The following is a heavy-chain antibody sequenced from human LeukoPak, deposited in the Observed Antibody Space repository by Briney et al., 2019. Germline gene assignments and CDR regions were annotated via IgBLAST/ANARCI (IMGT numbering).Heavy chain of an antibody. J-gene: IGHJ3*02. CDR2: MNPNSGNT. Sequence: ASVKVSCKASGYTFTSYDINWVRQATGQGLEWMGWMNPNSGNTGYAQKFQGRVTITRNTSISTAYMKLSSLRSEDTAVYYCARRGRQMYYDYVWGSCHYDAFDIWGQGTMVTVSS. CDR1: GYTFTSYD. D-gene: IGHD3-16*01. V-gene: IGHV1-8*03. CDR3: ARRGRQMYYDYVWGSCHYDAFDI.